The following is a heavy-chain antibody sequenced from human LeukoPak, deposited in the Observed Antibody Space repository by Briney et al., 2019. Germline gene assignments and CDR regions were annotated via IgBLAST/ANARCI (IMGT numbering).Heavy chain of an antibody. V-gene: IGHV3-13*01. Sequence: GGSLRLSSAASGFTFSSYDMHWVRQATGKGLEWVSAIGTAGDTYYPGSVKGRFTISRENAKNSLYLQMNSLRAGDTAVYYCARATLLHRAFDIWGQGTMVTVSS. CDR1: GFTFSSYD. CDR2: IGTAGDT. D-gene: IGHD2-15*01. J-gene: IGHJ3*02. CDR3: ARATLLHRAFDI.